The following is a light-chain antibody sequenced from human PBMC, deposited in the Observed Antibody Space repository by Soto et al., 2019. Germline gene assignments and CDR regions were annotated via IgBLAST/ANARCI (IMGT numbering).Light chain of an antibody. CDR1: QSVSSN. CDR3: QQYNNWPLWT. CDR2: GAS. J-gene: IGKJ1*01. V-gene: IGKV3-15*01. Sequence: EIVMTQSPATLSVSPGEGATLSCRASQSVSSNLAWYQQKPGQAPRLLIYGASTRATGIPARFSGSGSGTEFTLTITSLQSEDFALYYCQQYNNWPLWTFGQGTKVEIK.